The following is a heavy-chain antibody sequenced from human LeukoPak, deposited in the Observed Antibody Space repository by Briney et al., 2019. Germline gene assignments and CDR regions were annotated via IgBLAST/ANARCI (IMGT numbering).Heavy chain of an antibody. V-gene: IGHV4-39*01. CDR1: GGSIYSSNSY. CDR2: IYYSGST. J-gene: IGHJ4*02. CDR3: ARLTGSYSILDY. Sequence: SETLSLTCTVSGGSIYSSNSYWGWIRQPPGKGLEWIGSIYYSGSTYYNPSLESRVTISVDTSKNQFSLRLSSVTAADTAVYYCARLTGSYSILDYWGQGTLVTVSS. D-gene: IGHD1-26*01.